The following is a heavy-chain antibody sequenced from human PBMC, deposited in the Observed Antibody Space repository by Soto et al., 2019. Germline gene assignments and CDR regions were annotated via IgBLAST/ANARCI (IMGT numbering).Heavy chain of an antibody. CDR3: ARSSTVTTFRAFDI. CDR1: GGSISSGGYS. V-gene: IGHV4-30-2*01. Sequence: QLQLQESGSGLVKPSQTLSLTCAVSGGSISSGGYSWSWIRQPPGKGLEWIGYIYHSGSTYYNPSLKSRVTISVDMSKNQFSLKLSSVTAADTAVYYCARSSTVTTFRAFDIWGQGTMVTVSS. CDR2: IYHSGST. J-gene: IGHJ3*02. D-gene: IGHD4-17*01.